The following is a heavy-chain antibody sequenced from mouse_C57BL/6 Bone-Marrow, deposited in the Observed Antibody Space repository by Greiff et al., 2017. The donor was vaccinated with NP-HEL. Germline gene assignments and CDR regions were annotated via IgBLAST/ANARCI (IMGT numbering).Heavy chain of an antibody. D-gene: IGHD1-1*01. J-gene: IGHJ2*01. CDR3: ARLGFITTVYFDY. CDR2: INPNNGGT. Sequence: VQLKESGPELVKPGASVKMSCKASGYTFTDYNMHWVKQSHGKSLEWIGYINPNNGGTSYNQKFKGKATLTVNKSSSTAYMELRSLTSEDSAVYYCARLGFITTVYFDYWGQGTTLTVSS. V-gene: IGHV1-22*01. CDR1: GYTFTDYN.